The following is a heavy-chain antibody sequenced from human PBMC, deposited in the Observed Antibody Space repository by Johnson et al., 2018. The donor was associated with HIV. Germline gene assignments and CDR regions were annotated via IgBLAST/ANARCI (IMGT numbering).Heavy chain of an antibody. CDR2: INSDGSDT. J-gene: IGHJ3*02. Sequence: VQLVESGGRVVRPGGSLRLSCAASGFTFSSYWMHWVRQVPRKGLVWVSRINSDGSDTIYVDSVKGRFTISRDNAKDTLYLRMNNLRAEDTAMYYCARSASKYDAFDIWGQGTVVTVSS. CDR3: ARSASKYDAFDI. CDR1: GFTFSSYW. V-gene: IGHV3-74*02.